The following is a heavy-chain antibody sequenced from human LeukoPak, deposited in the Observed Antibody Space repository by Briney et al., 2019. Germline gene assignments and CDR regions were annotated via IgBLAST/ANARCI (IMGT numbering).Heavy chain of an antibody. D-gene: IGHD6-19*01. CDR1: GYTFTGYY. CDR3: AKLPGIAVAGTEDY. J-gene: IGHJ4*02. V-gene: IGHV1-2*02. Sequence: ASVKVSCKASGYTFTGYYMHWVRQAPGQGLEWMGWINPNSGGTNYAQKFQGRVTMTRDTSISTAYMELSRLRSDDTAVYYCAKLPGIAVAGTEDYWGQGTQVTVSS. CDR2: INPNSGGT.